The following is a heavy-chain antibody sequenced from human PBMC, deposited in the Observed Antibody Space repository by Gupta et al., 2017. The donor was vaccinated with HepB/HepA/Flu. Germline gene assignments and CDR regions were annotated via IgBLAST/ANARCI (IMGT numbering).Heavy chain of an antibody. CDR2: VSGDGNII. D-gene: IGHD2-8*01. V-gene: IGHV3-74*03. Sequence: EVQLVESGGGLVQPGGALRISCAASGFTFSSHWMHWVRQVTGKGLVWVSRVSGDGNIITYADSVKGRFTISRDYAKNTLYLQMNRLRDEDTAVYYCVRGMGDYWGQGTLITVSS. CDR1: GFTFSSHW. J-gene: IGHJ4*02. CDR3: VRGMGDY.